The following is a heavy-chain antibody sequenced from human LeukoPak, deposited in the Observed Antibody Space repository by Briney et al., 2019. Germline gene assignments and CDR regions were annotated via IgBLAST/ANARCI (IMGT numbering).Heavy chain of an antibody. V-gene: IGHV4-4*02. CDR2: MYLSGTT. J-gene: IGHJ5*02. Sequence: SETLSLTCTVSGDSINSLDLWSWVRQPPGKGLEWIGEMYLSGTTHSNPSAKDSVYLQMNSLRAEDTAVYYCTRGLGEHGGVSDRWGQGTLVIVS. D-gene: IGHD3-16*01. CDR3: DR. CDR1: GDSINSLDL.